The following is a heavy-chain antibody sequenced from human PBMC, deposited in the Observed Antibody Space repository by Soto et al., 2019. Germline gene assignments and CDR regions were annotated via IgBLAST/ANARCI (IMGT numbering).Heavy chain of an antibody. V-gene: IGHV4-34*01. CDR1: GGSFSGYY. Sequence: PSETLSLTCAVYGGSFSGYYWSWIRQPPGKGLERIGEINHSGSTNYNPSLKSRVTISVDTSKNQFSLKLSSVTAADTAVYYCARGREDYSSSWYVDWGQGTLVTVSS. CDR2: INHSGST. J-gene: IGHJ4*02. D-gene: IGHD6-13*01. CDR3: ARGREDYSSSWYVD.